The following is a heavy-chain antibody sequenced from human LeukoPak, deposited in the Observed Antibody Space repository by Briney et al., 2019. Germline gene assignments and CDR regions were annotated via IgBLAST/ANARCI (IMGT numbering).Heavy chain of an antibody. Sequence: PSETLSLACGDYGESFDGYYWTWIRQSPGKGLEWIGEISHSGSTNYNPSFKSRVTISADTSEKQFSLKLTSVTAEDTGVYYCARQNCVNAACPVDSWGQGTLVTVSS. V-gene: IGHV4-34*01. CDR1: GESFDGYY. D-gene: IGHD2-8*01. CDR3: ARQNCVNAACPVDS. CDR2: ISHSGST. J-gene: IGHJ4*02.